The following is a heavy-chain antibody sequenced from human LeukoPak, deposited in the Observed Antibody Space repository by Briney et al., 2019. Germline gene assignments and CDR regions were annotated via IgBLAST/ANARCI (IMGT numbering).Heavy chain of an antibody. J-gene: IGHJ4*02. D-gene: IGHD3-22*01. Sequence: PGGSLRLSCAASGFTFSSYAMSWVRQAPGKGLEWVSAISGSGGSTYYADSVRGRFTISRDNSKNTLYLQMNSLRAEDTAVYYCAKERNRYYYDSSGFDYWGQGTLVTVSS. CDR2: ISGSGGST. CDR3: AKERNRYYYDSSGFDY. V-gene: IGHV3-23*01. CDR1: GFTFSSYA.